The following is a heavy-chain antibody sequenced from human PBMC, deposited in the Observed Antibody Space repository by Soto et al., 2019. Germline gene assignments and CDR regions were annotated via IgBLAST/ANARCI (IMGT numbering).Heavy chain of an antibody. J-gene: IGHJ5*02. CDR2: ISAYNGNT. Sequence: ASVKVSCKASGYSFTAYSLYWVRQAPGQGLEWMGWISAYNGNTNYAQKLQGRVTMTTDTSTSTAYMELRSLRSDDTAVYYCAREGSSNWFDPWGQGTLVPLSP. CDR3: AREGSSNWFDP. V-gene: IGHV1-18*04. D-gene: IGHD6-6*01. CDR1: GYSFTAYS.